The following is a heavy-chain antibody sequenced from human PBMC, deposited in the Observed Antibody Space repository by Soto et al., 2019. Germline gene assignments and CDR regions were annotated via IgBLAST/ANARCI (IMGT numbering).Heavy chain of an antibody. CDR2: ITWNSRVL. D-gene: IGHD3-3*01. CDR3: AKGRYDFWSPYYFDS. J-gene: IGHJ4*02. V-gene: IGHV3-9*01. Sequence: EVQLVESGGRLVQPGRSLRLSCVGTGLNFDDFAMHWVRQAPGKGLEWVSGITWNSRVLAYADSVKGRFTISRDNARNSLYLQMNSLRDEDTALYYCAKGRYDFWSPYYFDSWGQATLVTVSS. CDR1: GLNFDDFA.